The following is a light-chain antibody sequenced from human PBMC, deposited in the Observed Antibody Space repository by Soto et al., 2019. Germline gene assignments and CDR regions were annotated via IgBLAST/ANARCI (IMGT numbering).Light chain of an antibody. J-gene: IGKJ1*01. Sequence: DIQMTQSPSTLSASVGDRVTITCRASRSISDWLAWYQQKPGKAPELLIFDASSLKSGVPSRFSVSGSGTEFTLTISRLQPDDVATYYCLQYSSHSWTFGQGTKVEIK. CDR2: DAS. V-gene: IGKV1-5*01. CDR1: RSISDW. CDR3: LQYSSHSWT.